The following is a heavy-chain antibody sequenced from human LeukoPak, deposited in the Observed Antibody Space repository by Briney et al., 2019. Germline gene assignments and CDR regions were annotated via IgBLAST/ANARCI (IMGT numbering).Heavy chain of an antibody. CDR1: GGSISSYY. CDR3: ARVPSTQLAAADP. CDR2: IYYSGST. D-gene: IGHD6-13*01. V-gene: IGHV4-4*07. J-gene: IGHJ5*02. Sequence: SETLSLTCTVSGGSISSYYWSWIRQPAGKGLEWIGSIYYSGSTYYNPSLKSRVTISVDTSKNQFSLKLSSVTAADTAVYYCARVPSTQLAAADPWGQGTLVTVSS.